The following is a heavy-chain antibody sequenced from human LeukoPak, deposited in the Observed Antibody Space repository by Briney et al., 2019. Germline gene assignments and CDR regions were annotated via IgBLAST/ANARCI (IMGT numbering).Heavy chain of an antibody. V-gene: IGHV3-74*01. Sequence: TGGSLRPSCAASGFTFSSYWMHWVRQAPGKGLVWVSRINTDGSSTSYADSVKGRFTISRDNAKNTLYLQMNSLRAEDTAVYYCARSVVPAANFDYWGQGTLVTVSS. CDR1: GFTFSSYW. CDR2: INTDGSST. CDR3: ARSVVPAANFDY. D-gene: IGHD2-2*01. J-gene: IGHJ4*02.